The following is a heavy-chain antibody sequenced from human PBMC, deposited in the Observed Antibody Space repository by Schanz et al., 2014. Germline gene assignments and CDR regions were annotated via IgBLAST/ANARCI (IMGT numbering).Heavy chain of an antibody. CDR3: ATDGGPEDVFDI. V-gene: IGHV1-69*04. Sequence: QVQLVQSEAEVKKPGSSVKVSSKASGGTFSTYPINWLRQAPGQGLEWMGRIIPIHGIVNYAQRFQDIVRITADKATSTACMELSILRSDDTAVYYCATDGGPEDVFDIWGQGTMLTVSS. CDR1: GGTFSTYP. J-gene: IGHJ3*02. CDR2: IIPIHGIV.